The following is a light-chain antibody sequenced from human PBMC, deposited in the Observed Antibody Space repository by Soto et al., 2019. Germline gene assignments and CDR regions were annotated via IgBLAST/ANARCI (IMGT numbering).Light chain of an antibody. CDR2: GAS. CDR1: QSVSSSH. Sequence: EIVLTQSPGTLSLSPGERATLSCRASQSVSSSHLAWYQQKPGQTPRLLIYGASTRATGIPDRFSGSGSGADFTLTISRLEPDDFAVYYCQQYGGSPYTLGQGTKVEFK. CDR3: QQYGGSPYT. J-gene: IGKJ2*01. V-gene: IGKV3-20*01.